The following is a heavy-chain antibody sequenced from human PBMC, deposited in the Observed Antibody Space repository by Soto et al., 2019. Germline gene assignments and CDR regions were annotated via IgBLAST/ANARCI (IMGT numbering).Heavy chain of an antibody. Sequence: GGSLRLSCAASGFTFSNYAMSWVRQAPGKGLEWVSAISGSGGSTYYADSVKGRFTISRDNSKNTLYLQMNSLRAEDTAVYYCAKGFELDSSGWPGCSDYWGQGTLVTVSS. D-gene: IGHD6-19*01. CDR3: AKGFELDSSGWPGCSDY. CDR2: ISGSGGST. CDR1: GFTFSNYA. J-gene: IGHJ4*02. V-gene: IGHV3-23*01.